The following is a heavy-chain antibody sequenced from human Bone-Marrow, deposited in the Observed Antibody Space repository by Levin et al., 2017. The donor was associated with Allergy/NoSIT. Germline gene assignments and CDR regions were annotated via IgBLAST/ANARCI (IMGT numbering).Heavy chain of an antibody. D-gene: IGHD3-22*01. CDR1: GFIFSNFW. CDR3: ASHGYFSFDD. CDR2: IGQDGSQK. V-gene: IGHV3-7*01. J-gene: IGHJ4*02. Sequence: PGESLKISCTASGFIFSNFWMTWVRQAPGKGLEWLANIGQDGSQKNYVDSVKGRFTISRDNAKNSLYLQMNSLRAEDTGIYYCASHGYFSFDDWGQGTLVTVSS.